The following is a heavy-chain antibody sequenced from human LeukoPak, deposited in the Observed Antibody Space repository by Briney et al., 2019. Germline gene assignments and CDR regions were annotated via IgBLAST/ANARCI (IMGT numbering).Heavy chain of an antibody. Sequence: SETLSLTCTVSGGSISSSSYYWGWIRQPPGKGLEWIGSIYYSGSTYYNPSLKSRVTISVDTSKNQFSLKLSSVTAADTAVYYCARLRDAEDYWGQGTLVTVSS. CDR3: ARLRDAEDY. CDR2: IYYSGST. J-gene: IGHJ4*02. V-gene: IGHV4-39*01. CDR1: GGSISSSSYY.